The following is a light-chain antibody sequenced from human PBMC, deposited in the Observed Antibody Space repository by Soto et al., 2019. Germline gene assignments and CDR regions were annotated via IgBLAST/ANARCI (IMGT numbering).Light chain of an antibody. CDR3: QQHYTYPPWT. V-gene: IGKV1-8*01. CDR2: AAS. CDR1: QGISSY. Sequence: AIRMTQSPSSLSASTGDRATITCRASQGISSYLAWYQQKPGKAPTLLIYAASTLQSGVPSRFSGSGSWTDFTLPISCLQYEDFATYYCQQHYTYPPWTFGQGTKVDIK. J-gene: IGKJ1*01.